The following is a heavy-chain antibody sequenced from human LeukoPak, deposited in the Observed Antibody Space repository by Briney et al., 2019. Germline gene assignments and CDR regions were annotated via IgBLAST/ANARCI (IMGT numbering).Heavy chain of an antibody. D-gene: IGHD5-12*01. J-gene: IGHJ6*03. Sequence: SVKVSCKASGGTFSSYAISWVRQAPGQGLEWVGGIIPIFGTANYAQKFQGRVTITADESTSTAYMELSSLRSEDTAVYYCATLGEWLRLGYYYYYMDVWGKGTTVTISS. CDR2: IIPIFGTA. CDR3: ATLGEWLRLGYYYYYMDV. V-gene: IGHV1-69*01. CDR1: GGTFSSYA.